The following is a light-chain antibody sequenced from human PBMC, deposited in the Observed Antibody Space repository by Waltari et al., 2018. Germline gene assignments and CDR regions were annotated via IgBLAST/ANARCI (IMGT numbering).Light chain of an antibody. CDR3: KAWDSSTVV. CDR2: QDI. Sequence: SYELTQPPSVSVSPGQTASITCSGDKLGDKYTCWYQQRPGQSPVLVIFQDIKRPSGIPERFSGSNSWNTATLTSSGTQPMDEADYYCKAWDSSTVVFGGGTKLTVL. CDR1: KLGDKY. J-gene: IGLJ3*02. V-gene: IGLV3-1*01.